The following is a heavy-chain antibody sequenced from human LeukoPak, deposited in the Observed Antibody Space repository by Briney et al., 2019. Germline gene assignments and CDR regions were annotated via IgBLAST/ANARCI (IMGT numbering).Heavy chain of an antibody. CDR1: GFTFSSYG. Sequence: PGRSLRLSCAASGFTFSSYGMHWARQAPGRGREWVAVISYYGSNKYYADSVKDRFTISRDNSKNTLYLQRNSLRAEDTAVYYCAKDLAAGTDHYYGMDVWGKGTTVTVSS. CDR2: ISYYGSNK. D-gene: IGHD6-13*01. V-gene: IGHV3-30*18. CDR3: AKDLAAGTDHYYGMDV. J-gene: IGHJ6*04.